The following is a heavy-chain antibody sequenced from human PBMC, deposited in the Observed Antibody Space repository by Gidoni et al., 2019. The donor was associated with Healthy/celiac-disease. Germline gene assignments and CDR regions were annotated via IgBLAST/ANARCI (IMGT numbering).Heavy chain of an antibody. CDR3: AKDTHGGNSYNY. CDR2: IRGSGGST. Sequence: AIRGSGGSTYYADSVKGRFTISRDNSKNTLYLQMNSLRAEDTAVYYCAKDTHGGNSYNYWGQGTLVTVSS. D-gene: IGHD2-15*01. J-gene: IGHJ4*02. V-gene: IGHV3-23*01.